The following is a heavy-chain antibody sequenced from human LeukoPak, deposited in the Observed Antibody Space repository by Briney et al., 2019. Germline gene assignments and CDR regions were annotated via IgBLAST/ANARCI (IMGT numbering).Heavy chain of an antibody. CDR2: INPNSGGT. CDR1: GYTFTGYY. CDR3: ATSPYYYDSSGYYDY. Sequence: ASVKVSCKASGYTFTGYYMHWVRQAPGQGLEWMGWINPNSGGTNYAQKFQGRVTMTRGTSISTAYMELSRLRSDDTAVYYYATSPYYYDSSGYYDYWGQGTLVTVSS. J-gene: IGHJ4*02. V-gene: IGHV1-2*02. D-gene: IGHD3-22*01.